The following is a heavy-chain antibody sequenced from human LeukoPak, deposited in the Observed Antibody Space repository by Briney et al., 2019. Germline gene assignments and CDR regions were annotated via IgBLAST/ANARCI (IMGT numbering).Heavy chain of an antibody. D-gene: IGHD6-13*01. CDR1: GDTFTSYG. CDR2: ISADNGNT. V-gene: IGHV1-18*01. Sequence: ASVKVSCKASGDTFTSYGISCVRQAPGQGLEWMGWISADNGNTNYAQKLQGRVTMTPATSTSTAYMELRSLRSDDTAVYYCASIAAAGKVADRHYYYHMDVWGKGTTVTVSS. CDR3: ASIAAAGKVADRHYYYHMDV. J-gene: IGHJ6*03.